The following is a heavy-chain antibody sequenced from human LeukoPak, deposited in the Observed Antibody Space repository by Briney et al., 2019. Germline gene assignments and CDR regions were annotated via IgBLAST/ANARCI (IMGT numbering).Heavy chain of an antibody. J-gene: IGHJ6*02. CDR3: ARDRRGYSYGPLDGMDV. CDR2: ISSSSSYI. V-gene: IGHV3-21*01. Sequence: GGSLRLSCVASGFTFSSYSMNWVRQAPGKGLEWVSSISSSSSYIYYADSVKGRFTISRDNAKNSLYLQMNSLRAEGTAVYYCARDRRGYSYGPLDGMDVWGQGTTVTVSS. D-gene: IGHD5-18*01. CDR1: GFTFSSYS.